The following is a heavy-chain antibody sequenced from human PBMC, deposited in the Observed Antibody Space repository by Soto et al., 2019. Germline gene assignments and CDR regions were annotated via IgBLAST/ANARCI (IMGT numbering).Heavy chain of an antibody. V-gene: IGHV3-21*04. CDR1: GFTFRTYT. CDR3: AKDKWELLSSYFDY. CDR2: IRGFSPYT. Sequence: PGGSLRLSCISSGFTFRTYTMNWVRQAPGKGLEWVSGIRGFSPYTFYAESVRGRFAISRDNAKNSLYLQMNSLRAEDTAVYYCAKDKWELLSSYFDYWGQGTLVTVSS. J-gene: IGHJ4*02. D-gene: IGHD1-26*01.